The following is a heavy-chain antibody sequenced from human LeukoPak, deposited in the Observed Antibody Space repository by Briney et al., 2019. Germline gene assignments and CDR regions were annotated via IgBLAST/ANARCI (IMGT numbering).Heavy chain of an antibody. CDR2: ISDSGGST. CDR1: GFPFSSYA. J-gene: IGHJ4*02. V-gene: IGHV3-64*04. D-gene: IGHD3-10*01. CDR3: ARHYYASGSQFFFDY. Sequence: GGSLRLSCSASGFPFSSYAMHWVRQAPGKGLEYGSAISDSGGSTYYADSVNGRFTISRDNSKNTLYLQVYSLRAEDTAVYSCARHYYASGSQFFFDYWGQGTLVTVSS.